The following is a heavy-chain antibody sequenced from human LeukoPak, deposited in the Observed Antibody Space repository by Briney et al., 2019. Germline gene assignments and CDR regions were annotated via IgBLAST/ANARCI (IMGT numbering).Heavy chain of an antibody. CDR1: GFTFSSYW. J-gene: IGHJ4*02. Sequence: GGSLRLSCAASGFTFSSYWMSWVGQAPGKGLEWVANIKQDGSEKYYVDSVKGRFTISRDNAKNSLYLQMNSLRAEDTAVYYCASDQYGYSYGPNFDYWGQGTLVTVSS. D-gene: IGHD5-18*01. CDR3: ASDQYGYSYGPNFDY. CDR2: IKQDGSEK. V-gene: IGHV3-7*01.